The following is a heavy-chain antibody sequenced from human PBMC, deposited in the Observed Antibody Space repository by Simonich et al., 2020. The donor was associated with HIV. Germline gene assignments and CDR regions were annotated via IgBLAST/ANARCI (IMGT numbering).Heavy chain of an antibody. J-gene: IGHJ4*02. Sequence: QLQLQESGPGLVKPSETLSLTCPVSGGSISSSCYYWGWIRPPPGKGLEWIGGIYYSGSTYYNPSLKGRVTISVDTSKNQFSLKLSSVTAADTAVYYCARYYGGNTEVDYWGQGTLVTVSS. CDR3: ARYYGGNTEVDY. CDR2: IYYSGST. D-gene: IGHD3-10*01. V-gene: IGHV4-39*01. CDR1: GGSISSSCYY.